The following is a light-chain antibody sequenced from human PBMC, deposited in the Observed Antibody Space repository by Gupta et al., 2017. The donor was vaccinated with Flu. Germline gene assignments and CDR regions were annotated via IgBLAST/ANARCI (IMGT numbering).Light chain of an antibody. CDR1: QSVSSRS. CDR3: QQYGSSLLT. J-gene: IGKJ5*01. CDR2: GAS. V-gene: IGKV3-20*01. Sequence: GPLSLSPGERATLACRASQSVSSRSLAWYQQKPGQAPRLLIDGASTRATGIPDRFSGSGSGTDFTLTISILEPEDFAVYYCQQYGSSLLTFGQGTRLEI.